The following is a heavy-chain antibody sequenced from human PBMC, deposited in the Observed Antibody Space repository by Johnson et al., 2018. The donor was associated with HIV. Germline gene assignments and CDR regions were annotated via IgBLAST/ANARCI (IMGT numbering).Heavy chain of an antibody. CDR3: ARAFLSHYYDSSGPVDI. J-gene: IGHJ3*02. CDR2: MNWTGGST. Sequence: VQLVESGGGLIQPGRSLRLSCVASGFTFDDYAMHWVRQAPGRGLEWVSGMNWTGGSTGYADSVKGRFTISRDNAKNSLYLQMNSLRAGATALYYCARAFLSHYYDSSGPVDIWGQGTMVTVSS. V-gene: IGHV3-20*04. D-gene: IGHD3-22*01. CDR1: GFTFDDYA.